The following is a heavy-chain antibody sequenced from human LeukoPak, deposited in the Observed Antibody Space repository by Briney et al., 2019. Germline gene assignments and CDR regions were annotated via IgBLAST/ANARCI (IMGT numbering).Heavy chain of an antibody. V-gene: IGHV4-39*01. CDR1: GGSISSSSYY. Sequence: SETLSLTCTVSGGSISSSSYYWAWIRQPPGKGLEWIGSIYYSGSTYYNPSLKSRVTISVDTSKNQFSLKLSSVTAADTAVYYCASTVLYDFWSGYYLYWGQGTLVTVSS. J-gene: IGHJ4*02. CDR2: IYYSGST. D-gene: IGHD3-3*01. CDR3: ASTVLYDFWSGYYLY.